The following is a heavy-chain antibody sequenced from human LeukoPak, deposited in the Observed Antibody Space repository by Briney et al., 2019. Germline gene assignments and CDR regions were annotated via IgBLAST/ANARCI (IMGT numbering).Heavy chain of an antibody. CDR1: EFTVSSNY. Sequence: GGSLTLSCAASEFTVSSNYMNWVRQAPGKGLEWVSFIYSGGSTYYADSVRGRFTISRDSSKNTLYLQMNSLRAEDTAVYFCATFTPLRAFDFWGQGTLVSVSS. D-gene: IGHD3-16*01. CDR2: IYSGGST. V-gene: IGHV3-66*01. J-gene: IGHJ4*02. CDR3: ATFTPLRAFDF.